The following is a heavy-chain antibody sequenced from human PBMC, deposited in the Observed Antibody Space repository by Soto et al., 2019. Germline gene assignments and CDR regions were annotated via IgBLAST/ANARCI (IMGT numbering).Heavy chain of an antibody. Sequence: PGGSLRLSCAASGFTFSRYAMNGVRQAPGKGLEWISTVSASDGTTYYADSVKGRFTISRDNSKNMVYLQMNSLRGEDTALYYCAKEEFHCAGTTCHDAFDVWGQGTMVTVS. CDR2: VSASDGTT. CDR1: GFTFSRYA. V-gene: IGHV3-23*01. CDR3: AKEEFHCAGTTCHDAFDV. D-gene: IGHD2-2*01. J-gene: IGHJ3*01.